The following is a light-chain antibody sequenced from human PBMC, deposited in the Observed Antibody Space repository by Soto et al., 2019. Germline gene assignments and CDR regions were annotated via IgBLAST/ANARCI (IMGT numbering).Light chain of an antibody. Sequence: IASPSFLIASARDRVTITCRASQAIDRWLAWYQQKQGKAPKLLIYAASSLRSGVPSRFRGSGSGTDFSLTISRLQPEDLATYYCKQSKSFPLTFGGGTKVDIK. J-gene: IGKJ4*01. CDR1: QAIDRW. CDR2: AAS. V-gene: IGKV1-12*01. CDR3: KQSKSFPLT.